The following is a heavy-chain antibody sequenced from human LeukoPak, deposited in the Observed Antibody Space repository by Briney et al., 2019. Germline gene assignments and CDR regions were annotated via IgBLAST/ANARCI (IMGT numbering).Heavy chain of an antibody. CDR2: IYRCGST. D-gene: IGHD3-16*01. CDR3: AKDQGGNYYDYMDV. CDR1: GFTVSSNY. J-gene: IGHJ6*03. V-gene: IGHV3-66*01. Sequence: GGSLRLSCAASGFTVSSNYMNWVRQAPGKGLEWVSVIYRCGSTYYADSVKGRFTISRDISKNTLYLQMNSLRAEDTAVYHCAKDQGGNYYDYMDVWGEGTTVTVSS.